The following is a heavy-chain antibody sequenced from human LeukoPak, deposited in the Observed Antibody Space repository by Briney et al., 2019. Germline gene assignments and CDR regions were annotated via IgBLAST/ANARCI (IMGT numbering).Heavy chain of an antibody. V-gene: IGHV4-39*07. Sequence: PSETLSLTCTVSGGSISSSSYYWGWIRQPPGKGLEWIGSIYYSVSTYYNPSLKSRVTISVDTTKNQFSLTLSSVTAADTAVYYCARGGDSSGSAYWGQGTLVTVSS. D-gene: IGHD3-22*01. CDR3: ARGGDSSGSAY. CDR1: GGSISSSSYY. CDR2: IYYSVST. J-gene: IGHJ4*02.